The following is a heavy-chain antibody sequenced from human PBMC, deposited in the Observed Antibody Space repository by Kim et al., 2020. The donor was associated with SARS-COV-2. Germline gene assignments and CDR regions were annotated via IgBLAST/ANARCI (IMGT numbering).Heavy chain of an antibody. CDR1: GGSISSGGYY. D-gene: IGHD4-4*01. CDR3: ARDIKNSNHGVDY. V-gene: IGHV4-31*03. Sequence: SETLSLTCTVSGGSISSGGYYWSWIRQHPGKGLEWIGYIYYSGSTYYNPSLKSRVTISVDTAKNQFSLKLSSVTAADTAVYYCARDIKNSNHGVDYWGQGTLVTVSS. J-gene: IGHJ4*02. CDR2: IYYSGST.